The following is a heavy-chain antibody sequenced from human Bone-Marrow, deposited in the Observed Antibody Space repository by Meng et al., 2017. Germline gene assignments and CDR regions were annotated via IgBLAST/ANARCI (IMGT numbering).Heavy chain of an antibody. V-gene: IGHV3-7*01. Sequence: GESLKISCAASGFTFSSYWMSWVRQAPGKGLEWVANIKQDGSEKYYVDSVKGRFTISRDNAKNSLYLQMNSLRAEDTAVYYCARGSRYDYGDYVGWGQGTLVTVSS. CDR2: IKQDGSEK. CDR1: GFTFSSYW. D-gene: IGHD4-17*01. CDR3: ARGSRYDYGDYVG. J-gene: IGHJ4*02.